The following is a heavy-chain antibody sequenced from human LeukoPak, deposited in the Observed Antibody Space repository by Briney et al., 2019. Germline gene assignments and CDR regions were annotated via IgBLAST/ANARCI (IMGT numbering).Heavy chain of an antibody. CDR3: ARGWGRGSSTSLDAFDI. V-gene: IGHV4-59*01. CDR1: GGSISSYY. D-gene: IGHD2-2*01. J-gene: IGHJ3*02. Sequence: SETLSLTCTVSGGSISSYYWSWIRQPPGKGLEWIGYIYYSGSTNYNPSLKSRVTISVDTSKNQFSLKLSSVTAADTAVYYCARGWGRGSSTSLDAFDIWVQGTMVTVSS. CDR2: IYYSGST.